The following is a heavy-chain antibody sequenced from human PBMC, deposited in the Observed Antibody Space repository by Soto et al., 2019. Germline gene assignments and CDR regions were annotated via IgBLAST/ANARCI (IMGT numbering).Heavy chain of an antibody. J-gene: IGHJ4*02. CDR2: ICYTGNT. Sequence: PSETLSLTCSVSGGSTDSCSYYWCWLRQPPGKDLEWIGSICYTGNTFYNPSLKRRVTISVDTSRNQFSLRLSSVTAAATAVYYCAILDNTGAYQSFDYLGQGTLV. CDR1: GGSTDSCSYY. V-gene: IGHV4-39*01. D-gene: IGHD7-27*01. CDR3: AILDNTGAYQSFDY.